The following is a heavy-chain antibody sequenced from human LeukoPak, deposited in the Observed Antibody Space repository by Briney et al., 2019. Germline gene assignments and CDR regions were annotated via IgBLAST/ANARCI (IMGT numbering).Heavy chain of an antibody. Sequence: ASVKVSCKASGYTFTSYDINWVRQATGQGLEWMGWMNPNSGNTGYAQKFQGRVTMTRNTSISTAYMELSSLRSEDTAVYYCARDGQITRSYYYGMDVWGQGTTVTVSS. CDR2: MNPNSGNT. CDR1: GYTFTSYD. D-gene: IGHD3-10*01. J-gene: IGHJ6*02. CDR3: ARDGQITRSYYYGMDV. V-gene: IGHV1-8*01.